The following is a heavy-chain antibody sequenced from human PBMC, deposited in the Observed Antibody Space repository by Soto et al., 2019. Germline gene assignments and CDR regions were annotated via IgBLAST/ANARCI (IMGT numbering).Heavy chain of an antibody. J-gene: IGHJ4*02. CDR2: INPNSGGK. CDR3: ASHGIGLTYLHLEY. D-gene: IGHD2-21*01. CDR1: GYTFTGYY. V-gene: IGHV1-2*02. Sequence: ASVKVSCKASGYTFTGYYMHWVRQAPGQGLEWMGWINPNSGGKNYAQKFQGRVTITRDTSISTAYMELSRLRSDDTDVYYCASHGIGLTYLHLEYWGKGTMVTVSS.